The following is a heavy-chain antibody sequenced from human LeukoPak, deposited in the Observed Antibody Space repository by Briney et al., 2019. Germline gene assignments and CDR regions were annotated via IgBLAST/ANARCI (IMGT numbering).Heavy chain of an antibody. CDR1: GGSISSSNW. Sequence: SETLSLTCAVSGGSISSSNWWSWVRQPPGKGLEWIGEIYHSGSTNYNPSLKSRVTISVDKSKNQFSLKLSSVTAADTAVYYCARDLGYSYGYFDYWGQGTLVTVSS. D-gene: IGHD5-18*01. CDR2: IYHSGST. J-gene: IGHJ4*02. CDR3: ARDLGYSYGYFDY. V-gene: IGHV4-4*02.